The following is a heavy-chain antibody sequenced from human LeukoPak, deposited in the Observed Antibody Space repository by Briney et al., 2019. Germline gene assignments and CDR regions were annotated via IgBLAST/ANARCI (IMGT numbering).Heavy chain of an antibody. Sequence: SETLSLTCTVSGGSISSSSYYWGWIRQPPGKGLEWIGSIYYSGSTYYNPSLKSRVTISVDTSKNQFSLKLSSVTAADTAVYYCARAGDCSSTSCYGLLGWAFDIWGQGTMVTVSS. J-gene: IGHJ3*02. V-gene: IGHV4-39*01. D-gene: IGHD2-2*01. CDR3: ARAGDCSSTSCYGLLGWAFDI. CDR2: IYYSGST. CDR1: GGSISSSSYY.